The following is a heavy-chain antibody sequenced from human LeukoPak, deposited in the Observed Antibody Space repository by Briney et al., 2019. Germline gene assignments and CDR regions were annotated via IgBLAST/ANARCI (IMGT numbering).Heavy chain of an antibody. CDR2: ISAYNGNT. CDR3: ARVGDYYGSGSYYYMDV. D-gene: IGHD3-10*01. Sequence: GASVKVSCKASGYTFTDYSMHWVRQAPGQGLEWMGWISAYNGNTNYAQKLQGRVTMTTDTSTSTAYMELRSLRSDDTAVYYCARVGDYYGSGSYYYMDVWGKGTTVTISS. J-gene: IGHJ6*03. V-gene: IGHV1-18*04. CDR1: GYTFTDYS.